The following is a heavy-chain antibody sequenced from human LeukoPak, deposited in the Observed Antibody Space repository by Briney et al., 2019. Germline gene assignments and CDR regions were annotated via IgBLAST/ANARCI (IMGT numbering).Heavy chain of an antibody. D-gene: IGHD1-1*01. CDR2: ISTVNGNS. Sequence: ASAKVSCKASGYRFSSSGITWVRQAPGQGPEWMGWISTVNGNSRYAQNFQGRVTLTTDTSTNTAHLELTSLRSDDTAIYYCARVRDSDNWWGAFDIWGQGTMVTVSS. J-gene: IGHJ3*02. CDR3: ARVRDSDNWWGAFDI. V-gene: IGHV1-18*01. CDR1: GYRFSSSG.